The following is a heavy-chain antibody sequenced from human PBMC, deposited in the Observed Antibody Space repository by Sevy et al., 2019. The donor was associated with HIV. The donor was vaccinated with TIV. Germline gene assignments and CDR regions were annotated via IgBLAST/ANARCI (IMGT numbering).Heavy chain of an antibody. Sequence: GGSLRLSCAASGFTFGNYAMSWVRQAPGKGLEWVSSLSGNGGYTYYADSVKGRFTISRDNSKNTLSLQMNSLRAEDTAVYYCAKGGRSYGDSYFDHWGQGTLVTVSS. CDR1: GFTFGNYA. V-gene: IGHV3-23*01. CDR2: LSGNGGYT. CDR3: AKGGRSYGDSYFDH. D-gene: IGHD5-18*01. J-gene: IGHJ4*02.